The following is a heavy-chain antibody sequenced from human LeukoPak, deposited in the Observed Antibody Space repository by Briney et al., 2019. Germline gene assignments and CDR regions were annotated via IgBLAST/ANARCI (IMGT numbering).Heavy chain of an antibody. CDR2: IYYSGST. V-gene: IGHV4-59*08. CDR3: ARGGEVTTYYYYYYGMDV. Sequence: SETLSLTCTVSGGSISSYYWSWIRQPPGKGLEWIGYIYYSGSTNYNPSLKSRVTISVDTSKNQFSLKLSSVTAADTAVYYCARGGEVTTYYYYYYGMDVWGQGTTVTVSS. CDR1: GGSISSYY. D-gene: IGHD4-11*01. J-gene: IGHJ6*02.